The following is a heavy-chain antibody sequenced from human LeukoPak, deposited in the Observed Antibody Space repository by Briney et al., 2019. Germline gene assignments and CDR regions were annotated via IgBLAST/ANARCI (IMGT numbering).Heavy chain of an antibody. Sequence: ASVKVSCKASGGTFSSYAISWVRQAPGQGLEWMGGIIPIFGTANYAQKFQGRVTITADESTSTAYMELSSLRPEDTAVYYCARDMGSGSLHYWGQGTLVTVSS. D-gene: IGHD1-26*01. V-gene: IGHV1-69*13. CDR1: GGTFSSYA. CDR3: ARDMGSGSLHY. CDR2: IIPIFGTA. J-gene: IGHJ4*02.